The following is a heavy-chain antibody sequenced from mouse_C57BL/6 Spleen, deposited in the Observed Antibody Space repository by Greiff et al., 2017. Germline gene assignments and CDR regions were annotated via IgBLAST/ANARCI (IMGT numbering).Heavy chain of an antibody. J-gene: IGHJ1*03. V-gene: IGHV8-8*01. CDR2: LCWGDDK. D-gene: IGHD1-1*01. CDR1: GFSLSTFGMG. Sequence: QVTLKEPGPGILQPSQTLSLTCYFSGFSLSTFGMGVGRIRHPSGKGREWLAHLCWGDDKYYNPALKSRLTISTDTSVNQVFLKIANVDTADTATYSCARIEDGSSYWYFDVWGTGTTVTVSS. CDR3: ARIEDGSSYWYFDV.